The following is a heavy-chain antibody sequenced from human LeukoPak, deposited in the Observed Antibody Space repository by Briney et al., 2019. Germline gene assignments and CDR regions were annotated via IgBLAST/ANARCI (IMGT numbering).Heavy chain of an antibody. Sequence: SVKVSCKASGGTFSSYAISWVRQAPGQGLEWMGRIIPIFGTANYAQKFQGRVTINTDESTSTAYMELSSLRSEDTAVYYCARVRRYSGSYYFDYWGQGTLVTVSS. D-gene: IGHD1-26*01. CDR1: GGTFSSYA. CDR3: ARVRRYSGSYYFDY. CDR2: IIPIFGTA. J-gene: IGHJ4*02. V-gene: IGHV1-69*05.